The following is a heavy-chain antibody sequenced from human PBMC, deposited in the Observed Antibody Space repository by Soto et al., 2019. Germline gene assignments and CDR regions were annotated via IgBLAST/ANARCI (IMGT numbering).Heavy chain of an antibody. J-gene: IGHJ4*02. CDR2: IYYGGRT. CDR3: ARGPLFDY. V-gene: IGHV4-61*01. CDR1: STSVRNATKY. Sequence: SETMYLACTVPSTSVRNATKYWSWIRQPPGKGLGWIGSIYYGGRTSYNPSLKSRVTISVDTSKNQFSLKLNSVTAADTAVYYCARGPLFDYWGQGALVTVS.